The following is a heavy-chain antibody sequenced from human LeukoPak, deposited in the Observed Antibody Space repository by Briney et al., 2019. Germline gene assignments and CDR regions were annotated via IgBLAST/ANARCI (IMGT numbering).Heavy chain of an antibody. D-gene: IGHD2-2*01. V-gene: IGHV4-4*07. J-gene: IGHJ4*02. CDR1: GGSINSYY. CDR2: IYTSGST. Sequence: SETLSLTCTVSGGSINSYYWSWIRQPAGKGLEWIGRIYTSGSTNYNPSLKSRVTMSVDTSKNQFSLKLSSVTAADTAVYYCARLGYCSSTSCRYYFDYWGQGTLVTVSS. CDR3: ARLGYCSSTSCRYYFDY.